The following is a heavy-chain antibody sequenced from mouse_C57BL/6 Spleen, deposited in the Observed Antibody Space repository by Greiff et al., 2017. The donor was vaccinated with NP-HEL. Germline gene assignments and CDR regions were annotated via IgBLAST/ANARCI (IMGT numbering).Heavy chain of an antibody. CDR2: INPSTGGT. CDR1: GYSFTGYY. V-gene: IGHV1-43*01. D-gene: IGHD1-1*01. CDR3: ARLHYGSSYWYFDV. J-gene: IGHJ1*03. Sequence: EVQLQQSGPELVKPGASVKISCKASGYSFTGYYMHWVKQSSEKSLEWIGEINPSTGGTSYNQKFKGKATLTVDKSSSTAYMQLKSLTSEDSAVYYCARLHYGSSYWYFDVWGTGTTVTVSS.